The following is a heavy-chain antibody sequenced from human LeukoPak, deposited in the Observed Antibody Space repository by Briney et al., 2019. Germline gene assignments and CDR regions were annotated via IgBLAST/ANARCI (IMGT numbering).Heavy chain of an antibody. J-gene: IGHJ6*02. CDR2: ISGNGGST. D-gene: IGHD3-10*01. CDR3: AKDAGKIWFGDQSYYYYGMDV. Sequence: GGSLSLSCAASGFTFSSYAMSWVRQAPGKGLEWVSAISGNGGSTYYADSVKGRFTISRDNSKNTLYLQMNSLRAEDTAVYYCAKDAGKIWFGDQSYYYYGMDVWGQGTTVTVS. V-gene: IGHV3-23*01. CDR1: GFTFSSYA.